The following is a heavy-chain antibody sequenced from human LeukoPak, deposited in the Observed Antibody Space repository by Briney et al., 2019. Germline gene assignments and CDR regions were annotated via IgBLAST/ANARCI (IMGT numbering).Heavy chain of an antibody. V-gene: IGHV4-34*01. Sequence: SETLSLTCAVYGGSFSGYYWSWIRQPPGKGLEWIGEINHSGSTNYNPSLKSRVTISVDTSKNQFYLKLSSVTAADTAVYYCARAVGSFDWLPLFDYWGQGTLVTVSS. CDR2: INHSGST. CDR3: ARAVGSFDWLPLFDY. J-gene: IGHJ4*02. D-gene: IGHD3-9*01. CDR1: GGSFSGYY.